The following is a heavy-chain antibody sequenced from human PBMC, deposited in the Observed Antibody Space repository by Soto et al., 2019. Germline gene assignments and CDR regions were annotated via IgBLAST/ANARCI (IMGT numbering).Heavy chain of an antibody. J-gene: IGHJ4*02. CDR3: ARDGNEFDY. D-gene: IGHD1-1*01. Sequence: GRSMRLCCAASGFNFIDYYMRWIRQAPGKGLEWVSYISSSSSYTNYADSVKGRFTISRDNAKNSLYLQMNSLRAEDTAVYYCARDGNEFDYWGQGTLVTVSS. CDR2: ISSSSSYT. CDR1: GFNFIDYY. V-gene: IGHV3-11*06.